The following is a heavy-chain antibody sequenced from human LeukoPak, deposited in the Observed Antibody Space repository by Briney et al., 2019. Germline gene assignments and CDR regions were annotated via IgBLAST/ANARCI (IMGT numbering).Heavy chain of an antibody. D-gene: IGHD6-13*01. CDR2: IYYSGST. CDR1: GGSISSYY. V-gene: IGHV4-59*01. J-gene: IGHJ4*02. CDR3: ARGYSSSWYYFDY. Sequence: PSETLSLTCTVSGGSISSYYWSWIRQPPGKGLEWTGYIYYSGSTNYNPSLKSRVTISVDTSKNQFSLKLSSVTAADTAVYYCARGYSSSWYYFDYWGQGTLVIVSS.